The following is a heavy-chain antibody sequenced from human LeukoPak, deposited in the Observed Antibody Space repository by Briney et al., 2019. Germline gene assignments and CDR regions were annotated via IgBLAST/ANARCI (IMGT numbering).Heavy chain of an antibody. CDR1: GGSISSSSYY. D-gene: IGHD6-19*01. Sequence: SETLSLTCTVSGGSISSSSYYWGWIRQPPGKGLEWIGSIYYSGSTYYNPSLKSRVTISVDTSKNQFSLKLSSVTAADTAVYYCARKQWLVLFDYWGQGTLVTVSS. CDR2: IYYSGST. V-gene: IGHV4-39*01. CDR3: ARKQWLVLFDY. J-gene: IGHJ4*02.